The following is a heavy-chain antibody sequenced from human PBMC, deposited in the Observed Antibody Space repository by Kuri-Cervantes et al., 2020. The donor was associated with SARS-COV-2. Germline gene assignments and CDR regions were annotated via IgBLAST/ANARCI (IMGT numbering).Heavy chain of an antibody. CDR3: ASLVLLWFREPFDY. Sequence: GESLKISCAASGFTFSDYYMSWIRQAPGKGLEWVSYISSSGSTIYYADSVKGRFTTSRDNSKNTLYLQMNSLRAEDTAVYYCASLVLLWFREPFDYWGQGTLVTVSS. D-gene: IGHD3-10*01. CDR1: GFTFSDYY. J-gene: IGHJ4*02. V-gene: IGHV3-11*01. CDR2: ISSSGSTI.